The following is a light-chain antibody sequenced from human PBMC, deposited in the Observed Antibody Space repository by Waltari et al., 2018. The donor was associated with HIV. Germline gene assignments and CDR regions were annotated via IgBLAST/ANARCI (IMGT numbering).Light chain of an antibody. CDR3: CSYTVNSTGV. V-gene: IGLV2-14*03. J-gene: IGLJ1*01. Sequence: QSALTQPASVSGSPGQSIAISCTGTSGDIGTYKYVSWYQQHTGKVPKLIIYDVNVRPSGVSDRFSGSKSGNTATLTISGLHSDDEADYYCCSYTVNSTGVFGAGTKSTV. CDR2: DVN. CDR1: SGDIGTYKY.